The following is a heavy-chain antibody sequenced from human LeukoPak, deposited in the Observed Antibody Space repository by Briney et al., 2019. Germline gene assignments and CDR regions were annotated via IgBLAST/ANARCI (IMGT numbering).Heavy chain of an antibody. CDR2: IYYSGST. D-gene: IGHD2-15*01. CDR1: GGSISSNY. J-gene: IGHJ6*02. Sequence: SETLSLTCSVSGGSISSNYWSWIRQPPGKGLEWIGYIYYSGSTNYNPSLKSRVTISLDTSKKQFSLKLSSVTAADTAVYYCAREAFRTSKACSGGSCPFPKHGMDVWGQGTTVTVSS. V-gene: IGHV4-59*12. CDR3: AREAFRTSKACSGGSCPFPKHGMDV.